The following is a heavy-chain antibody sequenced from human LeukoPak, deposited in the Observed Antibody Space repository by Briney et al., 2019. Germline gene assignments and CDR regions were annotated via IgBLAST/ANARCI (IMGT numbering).Heavy chain of an antibody. D-gene: IGHD3-10*01. CDR3: ARDRSSLGLWFGELRN. Sequence: GGSLRLSCAASGFTFSSYWMHWVRQAPGKGLVWVSRIYSDGSSTNYADSVMGRFTISRDNAKNTLYLQMNSLRAEDTAVYYCARDRSSLGLWFGELRNWGQGTLVTVSS. J-gene: IGHJ4*02. CDR2: IYSDGSST. V-gene: IGHV3-74*01. CDR1: GFTFSSYW.